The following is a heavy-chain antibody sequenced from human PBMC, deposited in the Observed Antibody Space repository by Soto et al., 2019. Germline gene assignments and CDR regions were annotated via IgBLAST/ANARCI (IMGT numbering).Heavy chain of an antibody. Sequence: SETLSLTCAVSGGSISSSNWWSWARQPPGKGLEWIGEIYHSGSTNYNPSLKSRVTISVDKSKNQFSLKLSSVTAADTAVYYCAREGSGGRGAFDIWGQGTMVTVSS. CDR2: IYHSGST. D-gene: IGHD3-16*01. CDR3: AREGSGGRGAFDI. V-gene: IGHV4-4*02. J-gene: IGHJ3*02. CDR1: GGSISSSNW.